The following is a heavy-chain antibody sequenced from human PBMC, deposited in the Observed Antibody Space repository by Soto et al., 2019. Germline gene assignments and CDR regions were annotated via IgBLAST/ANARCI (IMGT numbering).Heavy chain of an antibody. J-gene: IGHJ5*02. CDR3: ARDYCISNSCYPFGGWFDP. D-gene: IGHD2-2*01. Sequence: QVQLVQSGAEVKKPGASVKVSCKASGYTFTSYGISWVRQAPGQGLEWMGWISAYNGNTNYAQKLQGRVTMTTDTSTSTDYMELKSLRDDDTAVYYCARDYCISNSCYPFGGWFDPWGQGTLVTVSS. CDR2: ISAYNGNT. V-gene: IGHV1-18*01. CDR1: GYTFTSYG.